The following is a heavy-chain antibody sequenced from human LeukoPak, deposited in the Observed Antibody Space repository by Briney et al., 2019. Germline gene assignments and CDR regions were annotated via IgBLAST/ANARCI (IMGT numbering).Heavy chain of an antibody. Sequence: QPGGSLRLSCAASGFTVSSNYMSWVRQAPGKGLEWVSVIYSGGSTYYADSVKGRFTISRDNSKNTLYLQMNSLRAEDTAVYYCARWYCSSAYCYYDYWGQGTLVTVSS. J-gene: IGHJ4*02. CDR1: GFTVSSNY. CDR3: ARWYCSSAYCYYDY. CDR2: IYSGGST. D-gene: IGHD2-2*01. V-gene: IGHV3-53*01.